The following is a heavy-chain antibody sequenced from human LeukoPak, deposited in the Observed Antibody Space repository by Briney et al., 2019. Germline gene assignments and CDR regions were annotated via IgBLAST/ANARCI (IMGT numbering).Heavy chain of an antibody. CDR3: ARPGYFDWLFPNDAFDI. D-gene: IGHD3-9*01. CDR1: GFTVSRNS. V-gene: IGHV3-53*01. CDR2: IYIGGST. Sequence: GGSLRLSCAASGFTVSRNSMSWVRQAPAKRLERVSDIYIGGSTYYPHSVKGRFTISRDNSKNTLYLQMNSLRAEGTAVYYCARPGYFDWLFPNDAFDIWGQGTMVTVSS. J-gene: IGHJ3*02.